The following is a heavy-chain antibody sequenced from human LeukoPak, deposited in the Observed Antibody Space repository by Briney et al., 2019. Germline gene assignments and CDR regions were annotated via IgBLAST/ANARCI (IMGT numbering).Heavy chain of an antibody. Sequence: GGYLRLSCAASGYTLSSYAESWVRKAPGKGLEWVSAISGSGGSTYYADSVKGRFTISRDNSKNTLYLQMNSLRAEDTAVYYCAKRSRVRAAADLFDYWGQGTLVTVSS. CDR1: GYTLSSYA. D-gene: IGHD6-13*01. CDR2: ISGSGGST. CDR3: AKRSRVRAAADLFDY. J-gene: IGHJ4*02. V-gene: IGHV3-23*01.